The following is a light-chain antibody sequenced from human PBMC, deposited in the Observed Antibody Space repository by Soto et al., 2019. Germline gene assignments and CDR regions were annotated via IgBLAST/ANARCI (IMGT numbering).Light chain of an antibody. J-gene: IGKJ4*01. CDR3: QQYNTLPPVT. CDR1: QSVNTN. Sequence: EIVITQSPATLSVSPGERATLSCRASQSVNTNLAWYQQKPGQAPRLLIYGASTRATGIPARLSGSGSGTEFTLTIRSLQSEDFAVYYCQQYNTLPPVTLAGGTKVDIK. CDR2: GAS. V-gene: IGKV3-15*01.